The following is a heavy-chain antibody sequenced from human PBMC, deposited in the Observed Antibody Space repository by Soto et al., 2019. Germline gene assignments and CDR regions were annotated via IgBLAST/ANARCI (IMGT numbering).Heavy chain of an antibody. CDR2: IIPIFGTA. V-gene: IGHV1-69*13. Sequence: SVKVSCKASGGTFSSYAISWVRQAPGQGLEWMGGIIPIFGTANYAQKFQGRVTITADESTSTAYMELSSLRSEDTAVYYCARESVDRYYYDSSGSQRHDYGMDVWGQGKTVTVSS. CDR1: GGTFSSYA. J-gene: IGHJ6*02. D-gene: IGHD3-22*01. CDR3: ARESVDRYYYDSSGSQRHDYGMDV.